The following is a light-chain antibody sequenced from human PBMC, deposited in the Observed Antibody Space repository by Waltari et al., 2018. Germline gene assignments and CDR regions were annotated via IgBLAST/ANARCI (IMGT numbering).Light chain of an antibody. CDR3: QHYVRLPVT. CDR1: QSVCTF. Sequence: IVLTQSPGTLSLSPGERATLSCRASQSVCTFLVWDQQKPGQAPRLLIQGASTRATGTPDRCSGSGSGTDFSLTISRLEPEDFAMYYCQHYVRLPVTFGQGTKVEI. CDR2: GAS. V-gene: IGKV3-20*01. J-gene: IGKJ1*01.